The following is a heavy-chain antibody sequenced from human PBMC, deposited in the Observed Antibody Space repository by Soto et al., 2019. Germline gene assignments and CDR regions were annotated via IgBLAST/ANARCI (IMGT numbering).Heavy chain of an antibody. CDR1: GGSISSYY. V-gene: IGHV4-59*01. J-gene: IGHJ6*02. CDR3: ARSYGSGSYGDYYYGMDV. D-gene: IGHD3-10*01. CDR2: IYYSGST. Sequence: LSLTCTVSGGSISSYYWSWIRQPPAKGLEWIGYIYYSGSTNYNPSLKSRVTISVDTSKNQFSLKLSSVTAADTAVYYCARSYGSGSYGDYYYGMDVWGQGTTVTVSS.